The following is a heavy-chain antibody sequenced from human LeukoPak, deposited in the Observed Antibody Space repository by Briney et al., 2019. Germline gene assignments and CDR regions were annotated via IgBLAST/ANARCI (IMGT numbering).Heavy chain of an antibody. D-gene: IGHD4-17*01. CDR1: GGSISSGDYY. CDR2: IYYSGST. Sequence: SETLSLTCTVSGGSISSGDYYWSWIRQPPGKGLEWIGYIYYSGSTYYNPSLKSRVTISVDTSKNQFSLKLNSVTAADTAVYYCARVTRYGDYVAYWGQGTLVTVSS. J-gene: IGHJ4*02. CDR3: ARVTRYGDYVAY. V-gene: IGHV4-30-4*01.